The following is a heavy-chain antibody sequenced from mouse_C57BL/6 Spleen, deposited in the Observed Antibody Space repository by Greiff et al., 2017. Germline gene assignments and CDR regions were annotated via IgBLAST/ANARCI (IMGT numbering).Heavy chain of an antibody. V-gene: IGHV1-74*01. Sequence: QVQLQQPGAELVKPGASVKVSCKASGYTFTSYWMHWVKQRPGQGLEWIGRIHPADGDTNYNQKFKGKATLTVDKSSSTAYMQLSSLTSEDSAVYYCAIDIEHDYDDWFAYWGQGTLVTVSA. CDR3: AIDIEHDYDDWFAY. J-gene: IGHJ3*01. CDR2: IHPADGDT. D-gene: IGHD2-4*01. CDR1: GYTFTSYW.